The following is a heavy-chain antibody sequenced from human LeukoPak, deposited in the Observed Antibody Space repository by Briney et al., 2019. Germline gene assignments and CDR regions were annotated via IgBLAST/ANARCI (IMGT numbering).Heavy chain of an antibody. V-gene: IGHV4-34*01. CDR2: INHSGST. D-gene: IGHD6-6*01. Sequence: SETLSLTCAVYGGSFSGYYWSWIRQPPGKGLEWIGEINHSGSTNYNPSLKSRVTISVDTSKNQFSLKLSSVTAADTAVYYCARGGVTVAARPNFDYWGRGTLVTVSS. CDR3: ARGGVTVAARPNFDY. CDR1: GGSFSGYY. J-gene: IGHJ4*02.